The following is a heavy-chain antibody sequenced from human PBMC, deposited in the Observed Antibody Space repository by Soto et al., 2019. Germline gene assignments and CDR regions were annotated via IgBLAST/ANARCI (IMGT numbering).Heavy chain of an antibody. CDR3: ARGGAAWTYYYYGMDV. Sequence: GXSGQVSWKASGYTFTGHYMHWVRQAPGQGLEWMGWVNPNGGGTILAQKFQGRVTLTRDTSISTAYMELTTLKSDDTAVYYCARGGAAWTYYYYGMDVWGQGTTVTVSS. CDR1: GYTFTGHY. D-gene: IGHD6-25*01. CDR2: VNPNGGGT. V-gene: IGHV1-2*02. J-gene: IGHJ6*02.